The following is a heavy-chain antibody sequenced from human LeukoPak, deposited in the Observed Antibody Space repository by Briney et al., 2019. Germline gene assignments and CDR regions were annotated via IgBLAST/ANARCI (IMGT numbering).Heavy chain of an antibody. CDR1: GGSISSISYY. D-gene: IGHD1-26*01. V-gene: IGHV4-39*07. CDR3: ARGSGSRRGGDY. Sequence: SETLSLTCTVSGGSISSISYYWGWIRQPPGKGLEWIGSIYYSGSTYYNPSLKSRVTISVDTSKNQFSLKLSSVTAADTAVYYCARGSGSRRGGDYWGQGTLVTVSS. CDR2: IYYSGST. J-gene: IGHJ4*02.